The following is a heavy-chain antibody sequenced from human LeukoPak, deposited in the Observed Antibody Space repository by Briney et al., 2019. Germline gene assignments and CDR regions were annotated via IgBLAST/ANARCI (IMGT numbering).Heavy chain of an antibody. CDR2: IIPILGIA. CDR3: ARDIMITFGGVIVWNPPDY. J-gene: IGHJ4*02. D-gene: IGHD3-16*02. CDR1: GDTFSSYA. V-gene: IGHV1-69*04. Sequence: SVKVSSKASGDTFSSYAISWVRHAPGQGLEWMGRIIPILGIANYAQKFQGRVTITADKSTSTDYMELSSLKSEDTAVYYCARDIMITFGGVIVWNPPDYWGQGTLVTVSS.